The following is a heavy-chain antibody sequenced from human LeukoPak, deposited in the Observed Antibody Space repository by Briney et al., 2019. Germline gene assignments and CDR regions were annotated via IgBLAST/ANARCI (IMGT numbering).Heavy chain of an antibody. CDR3: ARHEGRAVTGYYWFDP. CDR1: GGSISIYY. V-gene: IGHV4-59*08. J-gene: IGHJ5*02. CDR2: IYYSGST. D-gene: IGHD3-9*01. Sequence: PSETLSLTCTVAGGSISIYYWSWIRQPPGKGLEWIGYIYYSGSTNYNPSLKSRVTISVDTSKNQFSLKLSSVTAADTAVYYCARHEGRAVTGYYWFDPWGQGTLVTVSS.